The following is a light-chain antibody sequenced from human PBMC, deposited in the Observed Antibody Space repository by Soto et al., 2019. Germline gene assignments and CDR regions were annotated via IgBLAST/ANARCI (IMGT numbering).Light chain of an antibody. J-gene: IGKJ1*01. CDR2: DAS. Sequence: DIQMTQSPSTLSASVGDRVTFTCRASQSINIWLAWYQQKPGKAPQILIYDASTLKSGVPSRFSASGSGTEFTLIISSLQPDDFATYYCQQYTSYSWTFGQGTKVDIK. V-gene: IGKV1-5*01. CDR1: QSINIW. CDR3: QQYTSYSWT.